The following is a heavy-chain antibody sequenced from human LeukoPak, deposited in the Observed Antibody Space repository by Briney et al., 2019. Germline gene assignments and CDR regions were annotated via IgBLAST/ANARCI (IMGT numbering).Heavy chain of an antibody. CDR1: GGAISSYY. Sequence: SETLSLTCIVSGGAISSYYWSWIRQPPGKRLEWIGYVYYSGNTNYNPSLKSRVTISIDTSKDQFSLKLSSVTAADTAVYYCARVGNGHFDYWGQGTLVTVSS. J-gene: IGHJ4*02. D-gene: IGHD2-8*01. CDR2: VYYSGNT. CDR3: ARVGNGHFDY. V-gene: IGHV4-59*01.